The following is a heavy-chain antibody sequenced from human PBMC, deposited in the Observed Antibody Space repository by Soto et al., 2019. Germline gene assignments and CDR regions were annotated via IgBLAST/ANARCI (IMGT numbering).Heavy chain of an antibody. J-gene: IGHJ4*02. CDR2: MNPNSGNT. D-gene: IGHD2-15*01. V-gene: IGHV1-8*01. Sequence: QVQLVQSGAEVKKPGASVKVSCKASGYTFTSYDINWVRQATGQGLEWMGWMNPNSGNTGYAQNFQGRVTMTRNTSISTAYMALSSLRSEDTAVYYCARVHSCSGGSCYGVFDYWGQGTLVTVSS. CDR1: GYTFTSYD. CDR3: ARVHSCSGGSCYGVFDY.